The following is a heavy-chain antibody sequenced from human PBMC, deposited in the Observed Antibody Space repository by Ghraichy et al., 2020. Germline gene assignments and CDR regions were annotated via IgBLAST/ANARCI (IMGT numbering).Heavy chain of an antibody. V-gene: IGHV3-30*04. D-gene: IGHD2-2*01. Sequence: GGSLRLSCAASGFTFSDYAIHWVRQAPGKGLQWVAVISYDESNNYYAASVKGRFSISSVNYKNSLYLQINSLRLYVTTVYYCARVDQLLNYYYGMDVWGQGTTATVSS. J-gene: IGHJ6*02. CDR2: ISYDESNN. CDR3: ARVDQLLNYYYGMDV. CDR1: GFTFSDYA.